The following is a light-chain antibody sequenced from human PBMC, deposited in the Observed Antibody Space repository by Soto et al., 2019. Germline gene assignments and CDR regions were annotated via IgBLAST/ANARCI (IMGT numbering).Light chain of an antibody. CDR1: QSVNIY. CDR3: QQYNSWPPIT. V-gene: IGKV3D-15*01. CDR2: DAS. Sequence: EIVLTHSPATLSLSPGERATLSCRASQSVNIYLAWYQQKPGQAPRLLIYDASNRATGIPARFSGSGSGTEFTLTISSLQSEDFAVYYCQQYNSWPPITFGQGTRLEIK. J-gene: IGKJ5*01.